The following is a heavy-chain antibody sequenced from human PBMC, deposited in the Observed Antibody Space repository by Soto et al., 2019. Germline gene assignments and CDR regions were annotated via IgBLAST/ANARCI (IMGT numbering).Heavy chain of an antibody. CDR2: ISYDGSNK. J-gene: IGHJ6*02. D-gene: IGHD4-4*01. CDR3: ARGEPRATVATTRYGMDV. Sequence: PGGSLRLSCAASGFTFSSYAMHWVRQVPGKGLEWVAVISYDGSNKYYADSVKGRFTISRDNSKNTLYLQMNSLGTEDTAVYYCARGEPRATVATTRYGMDVWGQGTTVTVSS. CDR1: GFTFSSYA. V-gene: IGHV3-30-3*01.